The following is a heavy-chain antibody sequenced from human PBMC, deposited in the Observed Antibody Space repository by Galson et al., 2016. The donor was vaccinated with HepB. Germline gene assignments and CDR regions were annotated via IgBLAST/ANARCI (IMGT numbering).Heavy chain of an antibody. CDR1: GFTFSSYA. CDR3: AKRIGAGGQFDY. D-gene: IGHD6-13*01. J-gene: IGHJ4*02. V-gene: IGHV3-23*01. Sequence: SLRLSCAASGFTFSSYAMSWVRQAPGKGLEWVSAISITVSSTYYADSVKGRFTISRDNSKNTLYLHMNTLRSEDTAIYYCAKRIGAGGQFDYWGQGTLVTVSS. CDR2: ISITVSST.